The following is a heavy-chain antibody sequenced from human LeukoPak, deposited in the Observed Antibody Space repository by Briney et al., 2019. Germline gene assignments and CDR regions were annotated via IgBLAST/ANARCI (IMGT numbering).Heavy chain of an antibody. CDR1: GYTFTGYY. J-gene: IGHJ4*02. CDR2: INPNSGGT. V-gene: IGHV1-2*06. Sequence: ASLKVSCKASGYTFTGYYMHWVRQAPGQGLEWMGRINPNSGGTNYAQKFQGRVTMTKDTSISTAYMELSRLRSDVTAFDSSARGSAGRSSSQYWAQGTVVTVSS. D-gene: IGHD6-6*01. CDR3: ARGSAGRSSSQY.